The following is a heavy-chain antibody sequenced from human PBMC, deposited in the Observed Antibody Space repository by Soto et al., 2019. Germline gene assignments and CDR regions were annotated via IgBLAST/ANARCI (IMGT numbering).Heavy chain of an antibody. Sequence: SETLSLTCSVSGDSISSSYWSWIRQPPGKGLEWIGYIYYSGSTNYNPSLKSRVTISLDTSKNQFSLRLTSVTAADTAVYYCARDRRGDYGDYEFDYWGQGTLVTVSS. CDR2: IYYSGST. J-gene: IGHJ4*02. CDR1: GDSISSSY. V-gene: IGHV4-59*01. CDR3: ARDRRGDYGDYEFDY. D-gene: IGHD4-17*01.